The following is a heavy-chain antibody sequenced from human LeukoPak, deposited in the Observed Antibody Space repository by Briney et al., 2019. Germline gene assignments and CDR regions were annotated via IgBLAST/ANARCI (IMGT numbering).Heavy chain of an antibody. V-gene: IGHV3-23*01. J-gene: IGHJ4*02. CDR3: AKTGRDYGDFFYFDY. Sequence: PGSSLRLSCAASGFLLSNHWMTWVRQAPGKGLEWVSALNHDGGSTYYADSVKGRFTIFRDNSKNTLYLQISSLRVEDTAVYHCAKTGRDYGDFFYFDYWGQGTLVTVSS. CDR2: LNHDGGST. CDR1: GFLLSNHW. D-gene: IGHD4-17*01.